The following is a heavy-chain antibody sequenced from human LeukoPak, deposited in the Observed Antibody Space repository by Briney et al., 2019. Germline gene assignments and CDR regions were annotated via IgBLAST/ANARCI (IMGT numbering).Heavy chain of an antibody. Sequence: SETLSLTCTVSGGSISSSSYYWGWIRQPPGKGLEWIGSIYYSGSTYYNPSLKSRVTISVDTSKNQFSLKLSSVTAADTAVYYCARQGRYCSSTSCYGDLDYWGQGTLVTVSS. CDR1: GGSISSSSYY. V-gene: IGHV4-39*01. CDR2: IYYSGST. D-gene: IGHD2-2*01. J-gene: IGHJ4*02. CDR3: ARQGRYCSSTSCYGDLDY.